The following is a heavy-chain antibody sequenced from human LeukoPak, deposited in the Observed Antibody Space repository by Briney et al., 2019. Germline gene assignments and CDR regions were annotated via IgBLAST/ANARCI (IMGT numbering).Heavy chain of an antibody. Sequence: ASVKVSCKASRYTFTGYYLHWVRQAPGQGLEWMGWINPNSGSPNSGMKFQGRGTMTRDSSISTAYMDLSRLRSADTAVHYFGRASRAATGTAVFDYWGQGTLVTVSS. D-gene: IGHD6-13*01. CDR3: GRASRAATGTAVFDY. CDR1: RYTFTGYY. J-gene: IGHJ4*02. V-gene: IGHV1-2*02. CDR2: INPNSGSP.